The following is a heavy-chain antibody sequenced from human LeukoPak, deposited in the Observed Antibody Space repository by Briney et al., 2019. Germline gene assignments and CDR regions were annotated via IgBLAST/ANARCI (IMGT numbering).Heavy chain of an antibody. V-gene: IGHV4-34*01. CDR1: GGSFTGYY. Sequence: SETLSLTCAVYGGSFTGYYWSWIRQSPGKGLEWIGEINHSGSTNYKSSLKSRVTISVDTSKNQFSLRVSSVTAADMGLYYCARSPTYCSSSNCLVGYSGYDLDYWGQGTLVTVSS. CDR3: ARSPTYCSSSNCLVGYSGYDLDY. D-gene: IGHD5-12*01. J-gene: IGHJ4*02. CDR2: INHSGST.